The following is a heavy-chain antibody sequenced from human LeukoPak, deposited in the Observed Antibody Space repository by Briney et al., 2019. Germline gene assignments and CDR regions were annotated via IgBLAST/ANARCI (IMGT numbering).Heavy chain of an antibody. CDR2: IYYSGST. D-gene: IGHD3-22*01. V-gene: IGHV4-59*01. CDR3: ARDSPGYDSSGYYYFDY. Sequence: SETLSLTCTVSGGSISSYYWSWIRQPPGKGLEWFGYIYYSGSTNYNPSLKSRVTTSVDTSKNQFSLKLSSVTAADTAVYYCARDSPGYDSSGYYYFDYWGQGTLVTVSS. J-gene: IGHJ4*02. CDR1: GGSISSYY.